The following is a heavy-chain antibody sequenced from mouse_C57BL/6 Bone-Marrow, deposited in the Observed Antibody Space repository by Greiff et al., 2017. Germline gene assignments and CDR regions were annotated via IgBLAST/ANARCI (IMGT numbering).Heavy chain of an antibody. CDR1: GFTFSDYY. Sequence: EVMLVESGGGLVQPGGSLKLSCAASGFTFSDYYMYWVRQTPEKRLEWVAYISNGGGSTYYPDTVKGRFTISRDNAKNTLYLQMSRLKSEDTAMYYCARPSYYSNYRACAYWGQGTLVTVSA. D-gene: IGHD2-5*01. J-gene: IGHJ3*01. V-gene: IGHV5-12*01. CDR3: ARPSYYSNYRACAY. CDR2: ISNGGGST.